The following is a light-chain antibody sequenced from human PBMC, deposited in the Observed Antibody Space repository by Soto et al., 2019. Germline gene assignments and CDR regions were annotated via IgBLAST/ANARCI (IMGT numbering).Light chain of an antibody. J-gene: IGLJ3*02. CDR2: EGS. CDR1: SSDVGSYTL. Sequence: QSVLTQPASVSGSPGQSITISCTGTSSDVGSYTLVSWYQQHPGKAPKLMIYEGSTRPSGVSNRFSGSKSGNTASLTISGLQAEDEADYYCCSYAGSSTLVFGGGTKLTVL. V-gene: IGLV2-23*01. CDR3: CSYAGSSTLV.